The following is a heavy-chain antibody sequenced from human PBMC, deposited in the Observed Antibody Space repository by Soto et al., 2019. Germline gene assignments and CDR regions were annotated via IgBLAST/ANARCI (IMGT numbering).Heavy chain of an antibody. V-gene: IGHV1-69*02. Sequence: SVKVSCKASGGTFSSYTISWVRQAPGQGLEWMGRIIPILGIANYAQKFQGRVTITADKSTSTAYMELSSLSSEDTAVYYCARGSTIAARHFDYWGQGTLVTVSS. CDR1: GGTFSSYT. CDR2: IIPILGIA. J-gene: IGHJ4*02. D-gene: IGHD6-6*01. CDR3: ARGSTIAARHFDY.